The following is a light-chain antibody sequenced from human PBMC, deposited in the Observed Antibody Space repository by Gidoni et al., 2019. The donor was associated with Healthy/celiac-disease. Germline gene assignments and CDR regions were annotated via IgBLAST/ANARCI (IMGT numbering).Light chain of an antibody. CDR3: QQYGSSPYT. CDR2: GAS. J-gene: IGKJ2*01. V-gene: IGKV3-20*01. Sequence: DIVLTQSPGTLSLSPGERATLSCRASQSVSSSYLAWYQQKPGQAPRPLIYGASSRATGIPDRFSGSGSGTDFTLTISRLEPEDLAVYYCQQYGSSPYTFGQXTKLEIK. CDR1: QSVSSSY.